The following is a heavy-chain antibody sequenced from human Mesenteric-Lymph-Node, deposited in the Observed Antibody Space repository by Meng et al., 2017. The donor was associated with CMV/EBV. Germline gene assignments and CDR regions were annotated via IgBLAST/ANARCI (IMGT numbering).Heavy chain of an antibody. D-gene: IGHD5-12*01. CDR3: ARGDFSGYDSGTEGGDY. CDR2: ISAYNGNT. Sequence: YIFTSYGISWVRQAPGQGLEWMGWISAYNGNTNYARRLQSRVTMTTDTSTSIAYMELRSLRSDDTAVYYCARGDFSGYDSGTEGGDYWGQGTLVTVSS. J-gene: IGHJ4*02. CDR1: YIFTSYG. V-gene: IGHV1-18*04.